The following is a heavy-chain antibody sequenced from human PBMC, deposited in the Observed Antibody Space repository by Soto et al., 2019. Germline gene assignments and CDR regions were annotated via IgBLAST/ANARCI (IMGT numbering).Heavy chain of an antibody. CDR2: ISYDGSNK. Sequence: GGSLRLSCAASGFTFSIYAMHWVRQGPGKGLEWVAVISYDGSNKYYADSVKGRFTISRDNSKNTLYLQMNSLRAEDTAVYYCAIIVVPSIQSEDAFDIWGQGTMVTVSS. V-gene: IGHV3-30-3*01. CDR3: AIIVVPSIQSEDAFDI. J-gene: IGHJ3*02. CDR1: GFTFSIYA. D-gene: IGHD3-22*01.